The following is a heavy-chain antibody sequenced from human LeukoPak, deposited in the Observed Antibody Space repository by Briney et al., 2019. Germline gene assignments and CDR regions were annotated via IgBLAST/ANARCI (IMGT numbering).Heavy chain of an antibody. CDR2: ISYDGSNK. CDR3: ARGLPYYYDSSGPFDY. V-gene: IGHV3-30*03. D-gene: IGHD3-22*01. J-gene: IGHJ4*02. CDR1: GFTFSSYG. Sequence: GGSLRLSCAASGFTFSSYGMHWVRQAPGKGLEWVAVISYDGSNKYYADSVKGRFTISRDNSKNTLYLQMNSLRAEDTAVYYCARGLPYYYDSSGPFDYWGQGTLVTVSS.